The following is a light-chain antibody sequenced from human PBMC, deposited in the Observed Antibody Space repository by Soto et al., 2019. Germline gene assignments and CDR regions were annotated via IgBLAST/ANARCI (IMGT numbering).Light chain of an antibody. CDR3: QQYGSSLSIT. CDR2: XXS. V-gene: IGKV3-20*01. CDR1: QSVSSSY. J-gene: IGKJ5*01. Sequence: EIVFTQSPGTLSLSPWERATLSCRASQSVSSSYLAWYQQKPXQAXRLLIYXXSSRATGILDRFSVSGAGTDLTLTIRRLEPEDFAVYYCQQYGSSLSITFGQGTRLEIK.